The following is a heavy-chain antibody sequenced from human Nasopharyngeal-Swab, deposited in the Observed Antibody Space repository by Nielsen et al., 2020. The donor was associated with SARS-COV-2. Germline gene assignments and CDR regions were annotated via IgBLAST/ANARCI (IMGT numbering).Heavy chain of an antibody. J-gene: IGHJ6*03. D-gene: IGHD3-10*01. CDR3: ARERGRGGIWNYYYYYMDV. V-gene: IGHV4-30-2*04. CDR2: IYHSGGT. Sequence: WIRQPPGKGLEWIGYIYHSGGTYYNPSLKSRVTISVDTSKNQFSLKLSSVTAADTAVYYCARERGRGGIWNYYYYYMDVWGKGTTVTVSS.